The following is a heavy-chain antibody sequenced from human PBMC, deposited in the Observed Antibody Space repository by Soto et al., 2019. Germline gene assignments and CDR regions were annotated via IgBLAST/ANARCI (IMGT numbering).Heavy chain of an antibody. CDR2: VNHSGTT. Sequence: QVQLQQWGAGLLKPSETLSLTCAVSGGSFSGYYWPWIRQSPEKGLEWIGEVNHSGTTYYYPSLKTRVTISVHTPKNRFSLKMSSVTAADTAVYYCARGIGYCSSINCYSSRRLRFDSWGQGTLVTVSS. D-gene: IGHD2-2*01. J-gene: IGHJ4*02. CDR1: GGSFSGYY. V-gene: IGHV4-34*01. CDR3: ARGIGYCSSINCYSSRRLRFDS.